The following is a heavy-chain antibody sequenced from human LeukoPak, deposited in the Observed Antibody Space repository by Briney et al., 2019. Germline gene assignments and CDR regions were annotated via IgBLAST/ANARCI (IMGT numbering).Heavy chain of an antibody. D-gene: IGHD3-3*01. Sequence: SKTLSLTCTVSGGSISSGVYYWTWIRQPAGKGLEWIGRMYSSGSTNYNPSLKSRVTISVDTSKNQFSLKLSSVTAADTAVYYCARVELRFSNWFDHWGQGTLVTVSS. J-gene: IGHJ5*02. V-gene: IGHV4-61*02. CDR1: GGSISSGVYY. CDR3: ARVELRFSNWFDH. CDR2: MYSSGST.